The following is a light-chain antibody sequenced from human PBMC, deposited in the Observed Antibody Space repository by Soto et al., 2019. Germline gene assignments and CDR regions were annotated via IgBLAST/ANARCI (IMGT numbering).Light chain of an antibody. V-gene: IGKV2D-29*01. Sequence: DVVMTQTPLSLSVTPGQPTSISCKSSQSLMHSDGKTYLYWYLQRPGQPPQLLIYEVSNRFSGVRYMLSGNASGTDFTLKISLVEAEDVGVYFCIQSIQVRTFGQGTKLEIK. CDR1: QSLMHSDGKTY. CDR2: EVS. CDR3: IQSIQVRT. J-gene: IGKJ2*01.